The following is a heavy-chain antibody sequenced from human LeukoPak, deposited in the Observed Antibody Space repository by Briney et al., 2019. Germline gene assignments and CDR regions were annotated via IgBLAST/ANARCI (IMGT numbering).Heavy chain of an antibody. CDR3: ARRFPPNWGNRRAPDDAFDI. V-gene: IGHV4-39*01. Sequence: PSKTLSLTCTVSGGSISSSSYYWGWIRQPPGKGLEWIGSIYYSGSTYSNPSLKSRVTISVDTSKNQFSLKLSSVTAADTAVYYCARRFPPNWGNRRAPDDAFDIWGQGTMVTVSS. CDR1: GGSISSSSYY. J-gene: IGHJ3*02. D-gene: IGHD7-27*01. CDR2: IYYSGST.